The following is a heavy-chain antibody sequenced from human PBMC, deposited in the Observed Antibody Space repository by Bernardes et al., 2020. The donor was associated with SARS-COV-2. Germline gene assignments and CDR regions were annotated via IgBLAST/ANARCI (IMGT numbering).Heavy chain of an antibody. D-gene: IGHD6-19*01. CDR1: GFTFSSYW. CDR2: IDSTGAST. V-gene: IGHV3-74*01. Sequence: GGSLRLSCAASGFTFSSYWMSWVRQAPGKGLVWVSRIDSTGASTSYADSVKDRFSISRDNAKNTLYLEMNSLRAEDTAVYYCARAGYSSVWPNGFDIWGQGTTVTVSS. CDR3: ARAGYSSVWPNGFDI. J-gene: IGHJ3*02.